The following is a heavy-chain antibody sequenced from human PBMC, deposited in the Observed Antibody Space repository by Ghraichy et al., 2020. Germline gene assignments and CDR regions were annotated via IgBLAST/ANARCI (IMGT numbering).Heavy chain of an antibody. J-gene: IGHJ6*02. CDR2: IRYDGSNK. CDR1: GFTFSSYG. Sequence: GGSLRLSCAASGFTFSSYGMHWVRQAPGKGLEWVAFIRYDGSNKYYADSVKGRFTISRDNYKNTLYLQMNSLRAEDTAVYYCAKGWGISNSGYDYPYYYYGMDVWGQGTTVTVSS. D-gene: IGHD5-12*01. V-gene: IGHV3-30*02. CDR3: AKGWGISNSGYDYPYYYYGMDV.